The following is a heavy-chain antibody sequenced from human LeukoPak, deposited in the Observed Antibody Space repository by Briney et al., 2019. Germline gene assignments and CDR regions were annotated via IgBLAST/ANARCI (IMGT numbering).Heavy chain of an antibody. J-gene: IGHJ4*02. CDR1: GDSISSGYFY. CDR2: IYPVSGSS. CDR3: ARETAVHGGIEF. V-gene: IGHV4-61*02. Sequence: SQTLPLTCSVSGDSISSGYFYWNWIRQPAGKGLEWIGRIYPVSGSSSYNPSLQSRATILEDRSRNQFSLKLSAVTASDTALYYCARETAVHGGIEFWGQGIQVTVSS. D-gene: IGHD3-10*01.